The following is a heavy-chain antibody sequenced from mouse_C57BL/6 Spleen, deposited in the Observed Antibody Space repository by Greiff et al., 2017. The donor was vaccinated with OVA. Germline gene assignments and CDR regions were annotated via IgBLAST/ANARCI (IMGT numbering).Heavy chain of an antibody. CDR1: GYTFTSYW. D-gene: IGHD1-1*01. CDR2: IDPSDSYT. V-gene: IGHV1-59*01. Sequence: QVQLQQPGAELVRPGTSVKLSCKASGYTFTSYWMHWVKQRPGQGLEWIGVIDPSDSYTNYNQKFKGKATLTVDTSSSTAYMQLSSLTSEDSAVYYSARDYYGSSPDYWGQGTTLTVSS. J-gene: IGHJ2*01. CDR3: ARDYYGSSPDY.